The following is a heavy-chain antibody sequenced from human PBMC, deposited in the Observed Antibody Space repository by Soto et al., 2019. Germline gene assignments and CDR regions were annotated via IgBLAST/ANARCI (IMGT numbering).Heavy chain of an antibody. CDR3: ARHSHEDHGDPNWFDP. D-gene: IGHD4-17*01. CDR1: GGSISTNIYY. CDR2: IYYTGNT. Sequence: QVQLQESGPGLVWPSETLSLTCTVSGGSISTNIYYWGWIRQPPGKGLEWIGSIYYTGNTFYNPSLKSRVTLSVDTSENQFSLRLSSVTAADTAVYYCARHSHEDHGDPNWFDPWGQGTLVTFSS. V-gene: IGHV4-39*01. J-gene: IGHJ5*02.